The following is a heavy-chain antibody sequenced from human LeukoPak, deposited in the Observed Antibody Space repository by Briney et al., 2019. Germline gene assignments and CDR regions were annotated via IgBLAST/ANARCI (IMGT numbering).Heavy chain of an antibody. J-gene: IGHJ4*02. Sequence: SETLSLTCTVSGGSISSDYWSWIRQPPGKGLEWIGYIYYSGSTNYNPSLKSRVTISVDTSKTQFSLKLSSVTAADTAVYYCARHLYGGLFDYWGQGTLVTVSS. CDR1: GGSISSDY. D-gene: IGHD4-23*01. CDR2: IYYSGST. CDR3: ARHLYGGLFDY. V-gene: IGHV4-59*08.